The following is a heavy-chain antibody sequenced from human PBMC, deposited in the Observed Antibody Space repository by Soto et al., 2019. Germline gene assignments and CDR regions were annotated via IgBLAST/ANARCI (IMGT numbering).Heavy chain of an antibody. D-gene: IGHD3-9*01. CDR2: INPNSGGT. J-gene: IGHJ5*02. CDR3: ARHAPNYDILTGLEGGWFDP. V-gene: IGHV1-2*04. Sequence: ASVKVSCKASGYTFTSYDINWVRQATGQGFEWMGWINPNSGGTNYAQKFQGWVTMTRDTSISTAYMELSRLRSDDTAVYYCARHAPNYDILTGLEGGWFDPWGQGTLVTV. CDR1: GYTFTSYD.